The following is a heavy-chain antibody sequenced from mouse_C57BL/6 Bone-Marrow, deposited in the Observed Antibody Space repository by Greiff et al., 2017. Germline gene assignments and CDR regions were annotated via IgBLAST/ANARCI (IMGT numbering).Heavy chain of an antibody. CDR2: IDPSDSYT. D-gene: IGHD1-1*01. CDR3: ARGLHYYGSSYRFAY. J-gene: IGHJ3*01. V-gene: IGHV1-69*01. CDR1: GYTFTSYW. Sequence: QVQLQQPGAELVMPGASVKLSCKASGYTFTSYWMHWVKQRPGQGLEWIGEIDPSDSYTNYNQKFKGKSTLTVDKSSSTAYMQLSSLTSEDSAVYYCARGLHYYGSSYRFAYWAQGTLVTVSA.